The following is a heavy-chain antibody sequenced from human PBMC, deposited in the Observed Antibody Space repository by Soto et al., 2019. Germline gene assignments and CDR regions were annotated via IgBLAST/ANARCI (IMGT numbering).Heavy chain of an antibody. D-gene: IGHD2-2*01. J-gene: IGHJ5*02. CDR3: ARTYCSSSSCWPSYHNWFAP. CDR2: IYPGDSDT. V-gene: IGHV5-51*01. Sequence: GESLKISCKGSGYSFTSYWIGWVRQMPGKGLEWMGIIYPGDSDTRYSPSFQGQVTISADKSISTAYLQWSSPKAADTAMYYCARTYCSSSSCWPSYHNWFAPWGQETLVTVSS. CDR1: GYSFTSYW.